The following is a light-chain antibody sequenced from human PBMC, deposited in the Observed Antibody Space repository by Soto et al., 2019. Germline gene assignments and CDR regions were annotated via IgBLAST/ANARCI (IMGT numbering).Light chain of an antibody. CDR1: QYINTR. Sequence: EIVLTQSPATLSSFPGDRVTLSCRASQYINTRLAWYQHRPGQAPRLLIYDASSKATGTPDRFSGSGSGTDFTLSISSLQPEDFATYFCQQVDSYPITFGQGTRLEI. J-gene: IGKJ5*01. CDR3: QQVDSYPIT. CDR2: DAS. V-gene: IGKV3-11*01.